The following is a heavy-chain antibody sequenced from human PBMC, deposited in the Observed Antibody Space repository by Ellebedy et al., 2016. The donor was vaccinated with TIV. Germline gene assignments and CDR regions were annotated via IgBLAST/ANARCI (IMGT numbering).Heavy chain of an antibody. CDR1: GGTFSGYA. D-gene: IGHD3-22*01. CDR2: IIPILGIA. Sequence: ASVKVSCKASGGTFSGYAISWVRQAPGQGLEWMGRIIPILGIANYAQKFQERVTITRDMSTSTAYMELSSLRSEDTAVYYCAAGGYYDSSGYPYYYYGMDVWGQGTTVTVSS. V-gene: IGHV1-69*04. CDR3: AAGGYYDSSGYPYYYYGMDV. J-gene: IGHJ6*02.